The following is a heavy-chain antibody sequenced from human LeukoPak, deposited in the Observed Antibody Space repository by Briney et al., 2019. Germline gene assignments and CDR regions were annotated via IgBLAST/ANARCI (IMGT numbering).Heavy chain of an antibody. CDR1: GFTFSDYY. J-gene: IGHJ4*02. CDR2: ISSSGSTV. D-gene: IGHD2-2*01. CDR3: ARGRPAAMGVDY. Sequence: GGSLRLSCAASGFTFSDYYTSWIRQAPGKGLEWASYISSSGSTVYYADSVKGRFTISRDNAKNSLYLQMNSLRAEDTAVYYCARGRPAAMGVDYWGQGTLVTVSS. V-gene: IGHV3-11*01.